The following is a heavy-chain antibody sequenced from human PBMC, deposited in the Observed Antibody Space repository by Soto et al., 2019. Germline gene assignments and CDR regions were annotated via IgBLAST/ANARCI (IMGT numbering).Heavy chain of an antibody. V-gene: IGHV5-51*01. CDR3: AKDEGIPYSYGLPVDY. Sequence: GESLKISCKGSGYSFTSYWIAWVRQMPGKGLEWMGIIYPGDSDTRYSPSFQGQVTISADKSISTVSLQWSSLKASDTAMYYCAKDEGIPYSYGLPVDYWGQGTLVTVSS. CDR2: IYPGDSDT. CDR1: GYSFTSYW. D-gene: IGHD5-18*01. J-gene: IGHJ4*02.